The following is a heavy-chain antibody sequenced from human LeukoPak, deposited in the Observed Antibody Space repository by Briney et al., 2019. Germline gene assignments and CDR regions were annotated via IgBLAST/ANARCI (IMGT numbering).Heavy chain of an antibody. CDR3: ARSLRFLEWLPGVYYYYYYMDV. V-gene: IGHV3-23*01. CDR2: ISVSGGSI. D-gene: IGHD3-3*01. Sequence: PGGSLRLSCAASGFTFSSYAMSWVRQAPGKGLEWVSGISVSGGSIYYADSVKGRFTISRDNAKNSLYLQMNSLRAEDTAVYYCARSLRFLEWLPGVYYYYYYMDVWGKGTTVTVSS. J-gene: IGHJ6*03. CDR1: GFTFSSYA.